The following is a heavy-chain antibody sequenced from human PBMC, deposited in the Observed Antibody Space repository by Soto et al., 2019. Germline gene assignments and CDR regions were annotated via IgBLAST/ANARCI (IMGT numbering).Heavy chain of an antibody. Sequence: LSLTCTVSGGSISSYYWSWIRQPPGKGLEWIGYICYSGPTNYNPSLKSRVTISVHTSKNQFSLKLSSVTAADTAVYYCARVLGVGDTARLWPHYYYSGMNVGGQGTTVTV. CDR3: ARVLGVGDTARLWPHYYYSGMNV. J-gene: IGHJ6*02. D-gene: IGHD1-26*01. CDR1: GGSISSYY. CDR2: ICYSGPT. V-gene: IGHV4-59*01.